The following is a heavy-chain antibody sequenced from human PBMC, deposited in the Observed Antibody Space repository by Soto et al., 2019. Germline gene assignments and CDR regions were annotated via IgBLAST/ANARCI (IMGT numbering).Heavy chain of an antibody. V-gene: IGHV3-30*18. CDR3: AKDRGRAEWDGMDV. D-gene: IGHD6-13*01. CDR1: GFTFSSYG. CDR2: ISYDGSNK. J-gene: IGHJ6*02. Sequence: PGGSLRLSCAASGFTFSSYGMHWVRQAPGKGLEWVAVISYDGSNKYYADSVKGRFAISRDNSKNTLYLQMNSLRAEDTAVYYCAKDRGRAEWDGMDVWGQGTTVTVSS.